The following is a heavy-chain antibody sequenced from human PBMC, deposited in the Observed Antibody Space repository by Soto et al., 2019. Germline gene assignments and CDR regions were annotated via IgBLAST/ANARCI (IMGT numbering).Heavy chain of an antibody. J-gene: IGHJ4*02. D-gene: IGHD6-13*01. Sequence: KASETLSLTCAVYGGSFSGYYWSWIRQPPGKGLEWIGEINHSGSTNYNPSLKSRVTISVDTSKNQFSLKLSSVTAADTAVYYCARGLGYSSSWYYWGQGTLVTVSS. CDR3: ARGLGYSSSWYY. V-gene: IGHV4-34*01. CDR2: INHSGST. CDR1: GGSFSGYY.